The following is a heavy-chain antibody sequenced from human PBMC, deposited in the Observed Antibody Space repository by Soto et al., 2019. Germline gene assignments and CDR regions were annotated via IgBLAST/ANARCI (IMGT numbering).Heavy chain of an antibody. CDR2: ISAYNGNT. Sequence: ASVKVSCKASGYTFTSYGISWVRQAPGQGLEWMGWISAYNGNTNYAQKLQGRVTMTTDTSTSTAYMELRSLRSDDTAVYYCARDHGGDTADYYYYGMDVWGQGTTVTVSS. D-gene: IGHD5-18*01. CDR1: GYTFTSYG. J-gene: IGHJ6*02. V-gene: IGHV1-18*01. CDR3: ARDHGGDTADYYYYGMDV.